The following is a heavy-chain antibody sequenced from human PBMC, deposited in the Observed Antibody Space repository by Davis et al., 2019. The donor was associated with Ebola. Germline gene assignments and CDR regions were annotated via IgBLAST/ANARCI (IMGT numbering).Heavy chain of an antibody. CDR1: GYSFTSYW. Sequence: GESLKISCKGSGYSFTSYWIGWVRQMPGKGLEWMGIIYRGDSDTRYSPSFQGQVTISADKSISTAYLPWSSLKASDTAIYYCARLPGGGSSSWAFDGMDVWRQGTTVTVSS. J-gene: IGHJ6*02. CDR2: IYRGDSDT. D-gene: IGHD6-13*01. CDR3: ARLPGGGSSSWAFDGMDV. V-gene: IGHV5-51*01.